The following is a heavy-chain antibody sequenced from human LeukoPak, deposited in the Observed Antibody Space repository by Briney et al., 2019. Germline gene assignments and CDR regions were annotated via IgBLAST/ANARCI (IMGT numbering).Heavy chain of an antibody. CDR1: GGSISSYY. CDR2: IYYSGST. V-gene: IGHV4-59*12. J-gene: IGHJ4*02. Sequence: SETLSLTCTVSGGSISSYYWSWIRQPPGKGLEWIGYIYYSGSTNYNPSLKSRVTISVDTSKNQFSLKLSSVTAADTAVYYCARWAEIVVVTPSGHFDYWGQGTLVTVSS. D-gene: IGHD3-22*01. CDR3: ARWAEIVVVTPSGHFDY.